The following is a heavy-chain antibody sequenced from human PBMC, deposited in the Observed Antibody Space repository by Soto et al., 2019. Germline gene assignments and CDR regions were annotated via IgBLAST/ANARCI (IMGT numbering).Heavy chain of an antibody. D-gene: IGHD2-2*01. V-gene: IGHV3-7*01. CDR2: IKQDGSEK. J-gene: IGHJ5*02. CDR1: GFTFSSYW. Sequence: GGSLRLSCAASGFTFSSYWMSWVRQAPGKGLEWVANIKQDGSEKYYVDSVKGRFTISRDNAKNSLYLQMNSLRAEDTAVYYCARVSPLYCSSTSCWFDPWGQGTLVTVSS. CDR3: ARVSPLYCSSTSCWFDP.